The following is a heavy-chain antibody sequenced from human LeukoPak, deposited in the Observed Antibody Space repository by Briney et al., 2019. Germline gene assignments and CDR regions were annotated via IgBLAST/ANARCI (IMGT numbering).Heavy chain of an antibody. V-gene: IGHV3-43*01. CDR1: GFTFDDCA. CDR3: TRDADYGSATNYFDS. J-gene: IGHJ4*02. CDR2: ISWEGQTT. D-gene: IGHD3-10*01. Sequence: GGSLRLSCAASGFTFDDCAMQWVRQPRGKGLEWVALISWEGQTTYYADSVRGRFTISRDNSKNSLYLQMNSLRTEDTAFYYCTRDADYGSATNYFDSWGQGTLVSVSS.